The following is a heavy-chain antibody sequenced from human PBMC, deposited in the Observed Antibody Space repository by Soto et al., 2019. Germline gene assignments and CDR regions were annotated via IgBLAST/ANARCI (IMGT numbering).Heavy chain of an antibody. CDR3: VRDSHGDY. V-gene: IGHV3-74*01. CDR2: IDHDGCT. J-gene: IGHJ4*02. CDR1: GFTFSNYW. Sequence: EVQLVESGGGLVQPGGSLRLSCAASGFTFSNYWMHWVRQAPGKGLAWVARIDHDGCTDYAGSVRGRFTVSRDNAENMLYLQMNSLRDDDTALYYCVRDSHGDYWGQGTLVTVSS.